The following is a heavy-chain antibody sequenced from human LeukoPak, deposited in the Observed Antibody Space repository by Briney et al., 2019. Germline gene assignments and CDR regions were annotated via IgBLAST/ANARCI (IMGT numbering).Heavy chain of an antibody. J-gene: IGHJ6*03. D-gene: IGHD6-13*01. CDR2: INHSGST. Sequence: SETLSLTCAVSGGSFSGYNWTWIRQPPGKGLEWLGEINHSGSTKYNSSLTSRITISVDTSKNQFSLRLTPVTAADTAVYFCARGCFVTSSWLYHYYYYVDVWGKGTSVTVTS. CDR3: ARGCFVTSSWLYHYYYYVDV. V-gene: IGHV4-34*01. CDR1: GGSFSGYN.